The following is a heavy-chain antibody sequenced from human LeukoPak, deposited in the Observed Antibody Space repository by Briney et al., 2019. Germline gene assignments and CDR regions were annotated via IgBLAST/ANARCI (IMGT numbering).Heavy chain of an antibody. CDR2: LDNNGDNT. CDR3: AKEGLLDYYYYYMDV. J-gene: IGHJ6*03. Sequence: GGSLRLSCAGSGFTFSNYAMTWVRQAPGKGLEWVSGLDNNGDNTYYADSVKGRFTISRDNSKNTLYLQMNSLGAEDTAVYYCAKEGLLDYYYYYMDVWGKGTTVTISS. V-gene: IGHV3-23*01. CDR1: GFTFSNYA. D-gene: IGHD3-3*02.